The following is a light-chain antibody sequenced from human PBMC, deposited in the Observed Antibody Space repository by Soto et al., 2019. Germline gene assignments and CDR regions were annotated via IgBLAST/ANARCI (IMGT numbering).Light chain of an antibody. Sequence: EIVMTQSPATLSVSPGERATLSCRASQSVSSNLAWYQQKPSQAPRLLIYGPSTSATGIPASFSSSGSGTEFNLTISSLQSEDCAVYYGQQYNNWAPWKIGQGTKVEIK. CDR3: QQYNNWAPWK. CDR1: QSVSSN. J-gene: IGKJ1*01. V-gene: IGKV3-15*01. CDR2: GPS.